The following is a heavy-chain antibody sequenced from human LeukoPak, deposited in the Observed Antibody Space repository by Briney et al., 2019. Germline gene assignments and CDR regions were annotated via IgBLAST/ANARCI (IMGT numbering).Heavy chain of an antibody. D-gene: IGHD3-10*02. CDR1: GHSTTRGYY. V-gene: IGHV4-38-2*01. CDR2: FFQSEKS. CDR3: ARVLPVPYLLDS. J-gene: IGHJ4*02. Sequence: PSETLSLTCGISGHSTTRGYYWAWFRQSPGKGPEWIATFFQSEKSFSNASLESRVIMSLDTSTSQFSLNLTSVTAADTAVYYCARVLPVPYLLDSWGQGTHVTVSS.